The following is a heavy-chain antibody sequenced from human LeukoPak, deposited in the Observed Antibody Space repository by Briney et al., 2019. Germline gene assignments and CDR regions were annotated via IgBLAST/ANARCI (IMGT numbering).Heavy chain of an antibody. CDR3: ARGAGYNYPYYFDC. Sequence: PGGSLRLSCAASGFAFSSYAVSWVRQAPGKGLEWVSAISGSGGSTHYADSVKGRFTISRDNSKNTLYLQMNSLRAEDTAVYYCARGAGYNYPYYFDCWGQGTLVTVSS. J-gene: IGHJ4*02. V-gene: IGHV3-23*01. CDR1: GFAFSSYA. CDR2: ISGSGGST. D-gene: IGHD5-24*01.